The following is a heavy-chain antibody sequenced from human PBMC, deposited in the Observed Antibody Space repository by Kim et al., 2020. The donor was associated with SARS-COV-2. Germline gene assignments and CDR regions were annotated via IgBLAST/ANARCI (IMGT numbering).Heavy chain of an antibody. Sequence: GGSLRLSCAGSGFTFTNYWMGWVRQAPGKRLEWVANMSPDGRERYYVESVQGRFSISRDNALKSLYLQMSSLRAEDTAVYYCARDEPEWERPIDYWGQGTLVTVSS. V-gene: IGHV3-7*01. CDR3: ARDEPEWERPIDY. CDR1: GFTFTNYW. J-gene: IGHJ4*02. D-gene: IGHD1-26*01. CDR2: MSPDGRER.